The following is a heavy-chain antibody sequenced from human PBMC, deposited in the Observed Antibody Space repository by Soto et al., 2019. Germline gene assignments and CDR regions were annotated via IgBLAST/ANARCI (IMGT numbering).Heavy chain of an antibody. CDR2: VSRSGDTS. CDR1: GFTFDNDV. V-gene: IGHV3-23*01. Sequence: GGSMRLSCAASGFTFDNDVMTWVRQAPGKGLEWVSAVSRSGDTSYYADSAKGRLTISRDNSKSSTYLEMRSMRGEDTAVYSCAKDALVGGGMSAFGYWRQGILVTVSS. CDR3: AKDALVGGGMSAFGY. D-gene: IGHD2-15*01. J-gene: IGHJ4*02.